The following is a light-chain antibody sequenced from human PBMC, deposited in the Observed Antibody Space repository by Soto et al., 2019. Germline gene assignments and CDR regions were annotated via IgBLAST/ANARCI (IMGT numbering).Light chain of an antibody. CDR1: SSNIGAGYD. Sequence: QSVLTQPPSVSGAPRQRVTISCTGSSSNIGAGYDVHWYQQLPGTAPKLLIYGNSNRPSGVPDRFSGSKSGTSASLAITGLQAEDEADYYCQSYDSSLSRYVFGTGTKLTVL. CDR3: QSYDSSLSRYV. CDR2: GNS. J-gene: IGLJ1*01. V-gene: IGLV1-40*01.